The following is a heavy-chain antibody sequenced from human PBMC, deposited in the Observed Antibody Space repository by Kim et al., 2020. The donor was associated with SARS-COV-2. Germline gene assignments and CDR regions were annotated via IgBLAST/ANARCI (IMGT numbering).Heavy chain of an antibody. Sequence: PSLKSRVTISVDTSKNQFSLKLSAVTAADTAVYYCARGMITFGGGIAVDYWGQGTLVTVSS. CDR3: ARGMITFGGGIAVDY. D-gene: IGHD3-16*02. J-gene: IGHJ4*02. V-gene: IGHV4-39*01.